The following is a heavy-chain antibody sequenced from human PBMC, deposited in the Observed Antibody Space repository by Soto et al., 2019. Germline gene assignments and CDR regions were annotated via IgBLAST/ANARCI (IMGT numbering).Heavy chain of an antibody. V-gene: IGHV3-53*04. CDR3: ARILYSNTFYYYYMDV. Sequence: GGSLRLSCAPFGFTFPATYLSGARQAPGKGLEWVSIIYSGGSTYYADSVKGRFTISRHNSRNTLYLQMNSLRTEDTAVYYCARILYSNTFYYYYMDVWGKGTTVTVSS. J-gene: IGHJ6*03. CDR1: GFTFPATY. CDR2: IYSGGST. D-gene: IGHD6-13*01.